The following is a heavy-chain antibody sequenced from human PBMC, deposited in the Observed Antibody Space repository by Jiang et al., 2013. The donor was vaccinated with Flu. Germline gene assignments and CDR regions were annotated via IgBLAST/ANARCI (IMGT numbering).Heavy chain of an antibody. J-gene: IGHJ4*02. V-gene: IGHV4-39*07. CDR1: GGSISSSSYY. Sequence: GSGLVKPSETLSLTCTVSGGSISSSSYYWGWIRQSLGQSPGKGLEWIASVSYSATTYYSPSLESRVTISRDTSKNQFSLKLTSVTAADTAVYYCARGPAFCFDYWGQGILVTVSS. D-gene: IGHD2-2*01. CDR2: VSYSATT. CDR3: ARGPAFCFDY.